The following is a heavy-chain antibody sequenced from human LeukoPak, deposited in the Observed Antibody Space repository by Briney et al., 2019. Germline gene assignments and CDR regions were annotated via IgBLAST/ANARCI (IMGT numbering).Heavy chain of an antibody. CDR3: ARMGNWNDALDY. V-gene: IGHV3-30*03. CDR1: GFTFDAYG. D-gene: IGHD1-1*01. J-gene: IGHJ4*02. CDR2: ISYDGSNK. Sequence: PGGSLRLSCAASGFTFDAYGIHWVRQAPGKGLEWVAVISYDGSNKYYADSVKGRFTISRDNSKNTLYLQMNSLRAEDTAVYYCARMGNWNDALDYWGQGTLVTVSS.